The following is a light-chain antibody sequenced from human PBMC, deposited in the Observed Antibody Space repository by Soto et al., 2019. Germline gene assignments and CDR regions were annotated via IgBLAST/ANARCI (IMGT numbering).Light chain of an antibody. Sequence: DIQITHSPSSLSASVGERVTITFLTSQTISTYLNWYQHKPGKAPEVLIYAASNLQSGVPSRFSGSGSGTDFTLTITSLEPEDFAVYYCQQYGTSPRTFGQGTRLEIK. J-gene: IGKJ5*01. CDR3: QQYGTSPRT. CDR2: AAS. CDR1: QTISTY. V-gene: IGKV1-39*01.